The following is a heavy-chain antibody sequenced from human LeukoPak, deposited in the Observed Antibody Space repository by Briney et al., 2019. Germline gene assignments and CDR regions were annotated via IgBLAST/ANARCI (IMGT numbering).Heavy chain of an antibody. J-gene: IGHJ5*02. CDR3: ARVVTMVRGVHWFDP. D-gene: IGHD3-10*01. CDR1: GGSISSYY. Sequence: PSETLSLTCTVSGGSISSYYWSWIRQPPGKGLGWIGYIYYSGSTNYNPSLKSRVTISVDTSKNQFSLKLSSVTAADTAVYYCARVVTMVRGVHWFDPWGQGTLVTVSS. V-gene: IGHV4-59*01. CDR2: IYYSGST.